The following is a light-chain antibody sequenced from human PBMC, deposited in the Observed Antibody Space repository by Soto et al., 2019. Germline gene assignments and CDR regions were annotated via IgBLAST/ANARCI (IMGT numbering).Light chain of an antibody. J-gene: IGLJ3*02. CDR2: EVS. CDR1: SSDVGGYNY. Sequence: QSVLTQPASVSGSPGQSITISCTGTSSDVGGYNYVSWYQQHPGKAPKLMIYEVSNRPSGVSNRFSGSNAGNTASLTISRIXAEDEADYYCSSYTSSRTCVFGGGTKLTV. V-gene: IGLV2-14*01. CDR3: SSYTSSRTCV.